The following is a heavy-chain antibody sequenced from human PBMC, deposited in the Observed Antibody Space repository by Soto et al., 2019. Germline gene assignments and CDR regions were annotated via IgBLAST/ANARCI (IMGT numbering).Heavy chain of an antibody. CDR2: IIPMFGTT. CDR1: GGTFSSYA. Sequence: QVQLVQSGAEVRKPGSSEKVSCKASGGTFSSYAINWVRQAPGQGLEWMGGIIPMFGTTNYAQKFQGRVTITADESTSTAYMELSSLRSEDTALYYCARDRSGYSNWFDPWGLGTLVTVSS. J-gene: IGHJ5*02. D-gene: IGHD3-3*01. V-gene: IGHV1-69*01. CDR3: ARDRSGYSNWFDP.